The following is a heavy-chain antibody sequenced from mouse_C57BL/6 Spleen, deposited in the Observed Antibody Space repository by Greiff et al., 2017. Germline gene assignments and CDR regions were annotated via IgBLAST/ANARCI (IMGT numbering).Heavy chain of an antibody. CDR3: ARSRDGAWFAY. CDR1: GYAFTNYL. D-gene: IGHD2-3*01. Sequence: QVQLKQSGAELVRPGTSVKVSCKASGYAFTNYLIEWVKQRPGQGLEWIGVINPGSGGTHYNEKFKGKATLTADKSSSTAYMQLSSLTSEDSAVYFCARSRDGAWFAYWGQGTLVTVSA. CDR2: INPGSGGT. J-gene: IGHJ3*01. V-gene: IGHV1-54*01.